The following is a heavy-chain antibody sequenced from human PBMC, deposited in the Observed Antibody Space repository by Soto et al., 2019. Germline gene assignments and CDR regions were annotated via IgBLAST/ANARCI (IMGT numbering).Heavy chain of an antibody. D-gene: IGHD2-15*01. CDR1: GFTFTAYD. Sequence: GGSLRLSCATYGFTFTAYDLTWVRQAPGKGLDWVSGISPSGDTTYYADSVKGRFTISRDNSKTVLYLQMNSLRAEDTAVYHCACHGTDTPLYWWQGTLVTV. CDR3: ACHGTDTPLY. J-gene: IGHJ4*02. V-gene: IGHV3-23*01. CDR2: ISPSGDTT.